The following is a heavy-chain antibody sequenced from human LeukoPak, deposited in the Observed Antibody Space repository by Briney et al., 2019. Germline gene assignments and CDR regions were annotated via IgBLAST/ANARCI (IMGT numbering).Heavy chain of an antibody. D-gene: IGHD5-12*01. Sequence: SETLSLTCAVSGGSISSRGYSWSWIRQPPGKGLEWIGYIYHSGSTYYNPSLKSRVPLSVDRSKNQFSLKLNSVTAADTAVYYCGRSKARLSSYYYYGMDVWGQGTTVTVSS. V-gene: IGHV4-30-2*01. J-gene: IGHJ6*02. CDR1: GGSISSRGYS. CDR2: IYHSGST. CDR3: GRSKARLSSYYYYGMDV.